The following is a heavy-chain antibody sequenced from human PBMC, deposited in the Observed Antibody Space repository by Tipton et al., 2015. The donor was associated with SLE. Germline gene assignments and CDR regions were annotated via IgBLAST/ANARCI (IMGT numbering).Heavy chain of an antibody. Sequence: TLSLTCTVSGGSISSTNYYWSWIRQPPGKGLEWIGESHQSGTTNYHPSFKSRVTISVDTSKNQFSLRLSSVTAADTAVYYCARPGEAYSWDAFDIWGQGTMVTVSS. CDR2: SHQSGTT. CDR1: GGSISSTNYY. J-gene: IGHJ3*02. CDR3: ARPGEAYSWDAFDI. D-gene: IGHD2-21*01. V-gene: IGHV4-39*01.